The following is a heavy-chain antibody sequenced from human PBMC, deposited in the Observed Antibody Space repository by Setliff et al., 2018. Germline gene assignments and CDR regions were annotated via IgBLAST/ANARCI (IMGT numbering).Heavy chain of an antibody. V-gene: IGHV3-43*01. Sequence: GESLKISCAASGFTFDDYTMHWVRQAPGKGLEWVSLISWDGGSTYYADSVKGRFTISRDNGKNSLYLQMNSLRTEDTALYYCAKAFSRYSSRPYYFDYWGQGTLVTVSS. D-gene: IGHD6-13*01. J-gene: IGHJ4*02. CDR3: AKAFSRYSSRPYYFDY. CDR2: ISWDGGST. CDR1: GFTFDDYT.